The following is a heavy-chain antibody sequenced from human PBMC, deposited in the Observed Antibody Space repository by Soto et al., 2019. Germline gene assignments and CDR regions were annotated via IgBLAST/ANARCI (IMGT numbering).Heavy chain of an antibody. CDR3: ARERPDGARLDP. CDR1: GGSISSGDYY. V-gene: IGHV4-30-4*01. CDR2: IYYSGST. Sequence: QVQLQESGPGLVKPSQTLSLTCTVSGGSISSGDYYWSWIRQPPGKGLEWIGYIYYSGSTYYSPSPKSRVTISVDTSKHQFSLKLSSVTAADTAVYYCARERPDGARLDPWGQGTLVTVSS. J-gene: IGHJ5*02. D-gene: IGHD6-6*01.